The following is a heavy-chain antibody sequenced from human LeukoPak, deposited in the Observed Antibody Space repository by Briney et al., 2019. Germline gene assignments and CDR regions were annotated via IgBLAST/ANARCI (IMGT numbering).Heavy chain of an antibody. CDR2: IHYTGST. D-gene: IGHD6-19*01. CDR1: GASISNYY. V-gene: IGHV4-59*01. Sequence: SEALSLTCTVSGASISNYYCSWIRQPPGKGLEWIGYIHYTGSTNYNPSLKSRVTISVDTSKNQFSLKLRSVTAADTAVYYCARDWAGYSSGWYGNWFDTWGQGTLVTVSS. J-gene: IGHJ5*02. CDR3: ARDWAGYSSGWYGNWFDT.